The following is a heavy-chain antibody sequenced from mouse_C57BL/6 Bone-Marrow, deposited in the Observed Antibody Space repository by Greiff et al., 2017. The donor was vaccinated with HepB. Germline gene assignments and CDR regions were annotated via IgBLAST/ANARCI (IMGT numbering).Heavy chain of an antibody. CDR3: ARDFHDYDGWYFDV. J-gene: IGHJ1*03. D-gene: IGHD1-2*01. V-gene: IGHV3-1*01. CDR2: ISYSGST. Sequence: EVMLVESGPGMVKPSQSLSLTCTVTGYSITSGYDWHWIRHFPGNKLEWMGYISYSGSTNYNPSLKSRISITHDTSKNHFFLKLNSVTTEDTATYYCARDFHDYDGWYFDVWGTGTTVTVSS. CDR1: GYSITSGYD.